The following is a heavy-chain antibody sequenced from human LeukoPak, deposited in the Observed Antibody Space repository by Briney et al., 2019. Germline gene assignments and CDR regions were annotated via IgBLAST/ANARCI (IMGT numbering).Heavy chain of an antibody. V-gene: IGHV1-69*13. CDR1: GGTFSSYA. D-gene: IGHD3-10*01. J-gene: IGHJ4*02. CDR3: ARAAELLWFGNYYFDY. Sequence: GASVKVSCKASGGTFSSYAISWVRQAPGQGLEWMGGIIPIFGTANYAQKFQGRVTITADESTSTAYMELSSLRSEDTAVYYCARAAELLWFGNYYFDYWGQGTLVTVSS. CDR2: IIPIFGTA.